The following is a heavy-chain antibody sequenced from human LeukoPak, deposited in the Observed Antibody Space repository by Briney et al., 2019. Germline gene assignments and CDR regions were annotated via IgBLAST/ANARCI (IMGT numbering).Heavy chain of an antibody. CDR1: GFIFSSDA. V-gene: IGHV3-23*01. CDR3: ATPRSSYYYYGMDV. Sequence: GGSLRLSCAASGFIFSSDAMGWVRRTPGDGLEWVSAISGTGGSIFYADSVRGRFTISRDNSKSTLYLQMNSLRAEDMAVYYCATPRSSYYYYGMDVWGQGTTVTVSS. CDR2: ISGTGGSI. J-gene: IGHJ6*02.